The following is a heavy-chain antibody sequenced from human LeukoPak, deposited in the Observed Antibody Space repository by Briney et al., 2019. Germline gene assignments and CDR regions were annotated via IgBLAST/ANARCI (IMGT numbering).Heavy chain of an antibody. CDR1: GYTFTSYG. Sequence: ASVKVSCKASGYTFTSYGISWVRQAPGQGLEWMGWINPNSGGTNYAQKFQGRVTMTRDTSISTAYMELSRLRSDDTAVYYCARAQDGRLGYWGQGTLVTVSS. CDR2: INPNSGGT. CDR3: ARAQDGRLGY. J-gene: IGHJ4*02. D-gene: IGHD5-24*01. V-gene: IGHV1-2*02.